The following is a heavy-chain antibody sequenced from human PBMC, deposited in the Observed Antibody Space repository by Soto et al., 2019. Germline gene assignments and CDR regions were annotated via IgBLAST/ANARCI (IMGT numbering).Heavy chain of an antibody. CDR3: AREPWGRDGYNFDY. CDR1: GYTFTSYA. J-gene: IGHJ4*02. V-gene: IGHV1-3*01. Sequence: QVQLVQSGAEVKKPGASVKVSCKASGYTFTSYAMHWVRQTPEQRLEWMGWINAGNGNTKYSQKFQGRVTITRDTSASTAYMELSSLRSEDTAVYYCAREPWGRDGYNFDYWGQGTLVTVSS. D-gene: IGHD5-12*01. CDR2: INAGNGNT.